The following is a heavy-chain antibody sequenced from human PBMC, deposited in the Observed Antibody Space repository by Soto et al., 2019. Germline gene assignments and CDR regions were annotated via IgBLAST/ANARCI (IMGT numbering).Heavy chain of an antibody. CDR2: VYHSAST. Sequence: QMQLQESGSGLVKPSQTLSLTCAVSGGSITSGGYSWSWIRQPPGKGLEWIGYVYHSASTFYNPSLERRGSISVDRSKNFFSLKLRSVTAADTAVYYCARRALLDAFDIWGQGAMVTVSS. V-gene: IGHV4-30-2*01. CDR3: ARRALLDAFDI. CDR1: GGSITSGGYS. D-gene: IGHD2-15*01. J-gene: IGHJ3*02.